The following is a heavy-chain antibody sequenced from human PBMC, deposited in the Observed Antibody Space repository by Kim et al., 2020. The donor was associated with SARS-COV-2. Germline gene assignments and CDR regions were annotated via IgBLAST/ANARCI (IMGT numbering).Heavy chain of an antibody. CDR2: N. V-gene: IGHV6-1*01. J-gene: IGHJ4*02. Sequence: NDYAVSVKSRITINPDTSKNQFSLQLNSVTPEDTAVYYCARDQMAAAGDYWGQGTLVTVSS. D-gene: IGHD6-13*01. CDR3: ARDQMAAAGDY.